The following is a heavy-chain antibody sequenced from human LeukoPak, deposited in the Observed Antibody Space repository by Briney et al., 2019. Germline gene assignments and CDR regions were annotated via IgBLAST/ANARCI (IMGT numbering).Heavy chain of an antibody. CDR2: IYPGDVEN. Sequence: GESLKISFKGSGYSFTSYWIGWVRQMPGKGLEWMGVIYPGDVENGNSPSFQGQVPISADKSISTAFLQWSSLKASDTARYYCARLFAGYSYGFYFEYWGQGTLVTVSS. V-gene: IGHV5-51*01. CDR3: ARLFAGYSYGFYFEY. D-gene: IGHD5-18*01. J-gene: IGHJ4*02. CDR1: GYSFTSYW.